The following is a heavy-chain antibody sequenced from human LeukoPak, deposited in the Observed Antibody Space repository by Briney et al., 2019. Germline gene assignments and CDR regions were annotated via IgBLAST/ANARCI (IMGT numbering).Heavy chain of an antibody. D-gene: IGHD4-11*01. V-gene: IGHV3-7*01. CDR3: AREDHSNYEY. J-gene: IGHJ4*02. Sequence: PGGSLRLSCAASGFTFSSYWMSWVRQAPGKGLEWVASIKQDGTEKYYVDSVKGRFTISKDNAKNSPYLQMNSLRAEDTAVYYCAREDHSNYEYWGQGTLVTVSS. CDR2: IKQDGTEK. CDR1: GFTFSSYW.